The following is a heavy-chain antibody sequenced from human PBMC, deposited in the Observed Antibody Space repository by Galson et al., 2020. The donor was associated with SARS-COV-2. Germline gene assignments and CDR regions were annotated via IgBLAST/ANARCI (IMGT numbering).Heavy chain of an antibody. V-gene: IGHV1-46*01. CDR1: GYTFTSYY. CDR3: ARDSWWEPTSYYYGMDV. Sequence: ASVQVSCKASGYTFTSYYMHWVRQAPGHGLEWMGIINPSGGSTSYAQKFQGRVTMTRDTSTSTVYMELSSLRSEDTAVYYCARDSWWEPTSYYYGMDVWGQGTTVTVSS. CDR2: INPSGGST. D-gene: IGHD1-26*01. J-gene: IGHJ6*02.